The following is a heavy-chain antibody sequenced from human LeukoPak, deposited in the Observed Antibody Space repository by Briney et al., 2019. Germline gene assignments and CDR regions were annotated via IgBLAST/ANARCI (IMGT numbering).Heavy chain of an antibody. CDR3: ARGWAFAD. CDR1: GDSVSSNITA. D-gene: IGHD6-19*01. J-gene: IGHJ4*02. CDR2: TYYRSKWYS. V-gene: IGHV6-1*01. Sequence: SQTLSLTRAISGDSVSSNITAWNCIRQSPSRGLEWPGRTYYRSKWYSDYAVSVKSRITINPDTSKNQFALKLISVTPEDTAVDCYARGWAFADWGQRTLVTVSS.